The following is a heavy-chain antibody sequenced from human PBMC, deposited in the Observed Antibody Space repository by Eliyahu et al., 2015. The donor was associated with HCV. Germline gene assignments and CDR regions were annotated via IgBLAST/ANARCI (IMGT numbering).Heavy chain of an antibody. J-gene: IGHJ4*02. Sequence: QLQLQESGPGLVKPSETLSLTCTVSGGSISSSSYYWGWIRQPPGKGLEVVWGNHLRWGPLHNPSLKSRVTISVDTSKNQFSLKLSSVTAADTAVYYCARHVWEGTADYWGQGTLVTVSS. CDR2: HLRWGP. V-gene: IGHV4-39*01. CDR1: GGSISSSSYY. CDR3: ARHVWEGTADY. D-gene: IGHD1-26*01.